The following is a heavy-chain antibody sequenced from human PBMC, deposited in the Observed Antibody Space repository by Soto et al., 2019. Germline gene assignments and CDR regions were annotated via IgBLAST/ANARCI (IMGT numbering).Heavy chain of an antibody. V-gene: IGHV1-3*01. CDR2: INAGNGNT. J-gene: IGHJ6*02. CDR1: GYTFTGYA. D-gene: IGHD2-8*01. CDR3: AKNGQPPYYYYGLDV. Sequence: ASVKVSCKASGYTFTGYAMHWVRQAPGQRLEWMGWINAGNGNTKYSQKFQGRVTMTRDTSATTAYMELSSLTSDDTAVYYCAKNGQPPYYYYGLDVWGQGTKVTVSS.